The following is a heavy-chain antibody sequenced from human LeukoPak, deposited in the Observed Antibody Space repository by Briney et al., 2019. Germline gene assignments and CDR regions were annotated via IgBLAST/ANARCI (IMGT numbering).Heavy chain of an antibody. Sequence: PSDPLSLTCTVSGGSISSYYWSWIRHPRGKAREWLGYIYYSESTNYNPSLNSRVTISVDTTKNQFSLKLSSVTGAHTEVSYCARARIAAAGRDWYFDLWGRGTLVTVSS. V-gene: IGHV4-59*12. CDR3: ARARIAAAGRDWYFDL. J-gene: IGHJ2*01. D-gene: IGHD6-13*01. CDR1: GGSISSYY. CDR2: IYYSEST.